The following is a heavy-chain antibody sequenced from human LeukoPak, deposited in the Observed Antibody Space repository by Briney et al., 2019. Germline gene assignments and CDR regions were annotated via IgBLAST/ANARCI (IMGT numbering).Heavy chain of an antibody. CDR1: GGSINSGDYY. CDR3: ARAPVGYDFWSGYPPYYYYGMDV. J-gene: IGHJ6*02. CDR2: IYYSGST. V-gene: IGHV4-30-4*01. D-gene: IGHD3-3*01. Sequence: SQTLSLTCTVSGGSINSGDYYWSWIRQPPGKGLEWIGYIYYSGSTYYNPSLKSRVTISVDTSKNQFSLKLSSVTAADTAVYYCARAPVGYDFWSGYPPYYYYGMDVWGQGTTVTVSS.